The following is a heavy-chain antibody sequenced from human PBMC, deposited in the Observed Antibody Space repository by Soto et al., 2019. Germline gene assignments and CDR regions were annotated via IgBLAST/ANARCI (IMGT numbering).Heavy chain of an antibody. CDR1: GFTFSSYA. D-gene: IGHD6-19*01. Sequence: GGSLRLSCAASGFTFSSYAMSWVRQAPGKGLEWVSAISGSGGSTYYADSVKGRFTISRDNSKNTPYLQMNSLRAEDTAVYYCAKGSIAVAGKKNWFDPWGQGTLVTVSS. J-gene: IGHJ5*02. V-gene: IGHV3-23*01. CDR2: ISGSGGST. CDR3: AKGSIAVAGKKNWFDP.